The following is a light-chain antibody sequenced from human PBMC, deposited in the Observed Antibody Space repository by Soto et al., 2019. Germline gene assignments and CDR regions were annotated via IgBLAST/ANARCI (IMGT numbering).Light chain of an antibody. Sequence: QPVLTQSPSASASLGASVKLTCTLTSGHSNYAIAWHQQQPEKGPRYLMKVNSDGSHTKGDGIPDRFSGSSSGAERYLTISSLQSEDEADYYCQPWGTGIQVFGGGTKLTVL. CDR3: QPWGTGIQV. CDR1: SGHSNYA. V-gene: IGLV4-69*01. CDR2: VNSDGSH. J-gene: IGLJ2*01.